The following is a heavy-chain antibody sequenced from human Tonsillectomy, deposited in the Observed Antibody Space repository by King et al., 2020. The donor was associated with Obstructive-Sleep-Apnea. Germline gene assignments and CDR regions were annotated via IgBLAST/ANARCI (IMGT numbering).Heavy chain of an antibody. CDR3: AKDMASYYYGMDV. Sequence: VQLVESGGVVVQPGGSLRLSCAASGFTFDDYTMHWVRQAPGKGLEWVSLISWEGGSTYYADSVKGRFTISRDNSKNSRYLQMNSLRTEDTALYYCAKDMASYYYGMDVWGQGTTVTVSS. CDR1: GFTFDDYT. CDR2: ISWEGGST. V-gene: IGHV3-43*01. J-gene: IGHJ6*02.